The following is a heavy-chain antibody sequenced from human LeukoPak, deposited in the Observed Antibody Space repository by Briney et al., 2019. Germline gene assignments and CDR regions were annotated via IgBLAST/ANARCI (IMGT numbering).Heavy chain of an antibody. Sequence: GGSLRLSCAASGFTFSSYAMSWVRQAPGKGLEWVSAISGSGGSTYYADSVKGPFTISRDNSKNTLYLQMNSLRAEDTAVYYCAKDRGSSIAAADSLLFDYWGQGTLVTVSS. CDR3: AKDRGSSIAAADSLLFDY. V-gene: IGHV3-23*01. D-gene: IGHD6-13*01. CDR2: ISGSGGST. J-gene: IGHJ4*02. CDR1: GFTFSSYA.